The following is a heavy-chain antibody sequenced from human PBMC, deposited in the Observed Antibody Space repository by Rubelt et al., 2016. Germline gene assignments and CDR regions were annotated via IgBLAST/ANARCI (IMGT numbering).Heavy chain of an antibody. CDR1: GGSIGSRADY. CDR3: ASYRRFGRFDP. J-gene: IGHJ5*02. Sequence: LQLQESGPGLVKPSETLSLTCTVSGGSIGSRADYWWGWIRQPPGKGLEWIGSIYYSGSTYYNPSLKSRVTISVDTSTNQVSWQLSSVTAADTAVYYCASYRRFGRFDPWGQGTLVTVSS. V-gene: IGHV4-39*01. CDR2: IYYSGST. D-gene: IGHD3-16*01.